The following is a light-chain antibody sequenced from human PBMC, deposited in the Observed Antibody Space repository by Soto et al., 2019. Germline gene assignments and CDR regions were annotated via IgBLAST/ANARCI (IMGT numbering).Light chain of an antibody. CDR2: DVN. CDR3: CSYAGSYTEI. Sequence: QSALTQPRSVSGSPGQSVTISCTGTSSDVGGYDYVSWYRQHPGKAPKLMIYDVNKRPSGVPDRFSGSKSGNAASLTISGLQAEDEADYFCCSYAGSYTEIFGAGTKLTVL. CDR1: SSDVGGYDY. V-gene: IGLV2-11*01. J-gene: IGLJ1*01.